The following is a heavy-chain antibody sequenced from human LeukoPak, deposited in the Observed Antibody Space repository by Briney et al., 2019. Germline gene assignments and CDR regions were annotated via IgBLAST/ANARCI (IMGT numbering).Heavy chain of an antibody. CDR2: IYSGGST. V-gene: IGHV3-53*04. CDR1: GFTVSSNY. J-gene: IGHJ5*02. D-gene: IGHD6-13*01. Sequence: TGGSLRLSCAASGFTVSSNYMSWVRQAPGKGLEWVSVIYSGGSTYYADSVKGRFTISRHNSKNTLYLQMNSLRAEDTAVYYCARVGSLSRGRNWFDPWGQGTLVTVSS. CDR3: ARVGSLSRGRNWFDP.